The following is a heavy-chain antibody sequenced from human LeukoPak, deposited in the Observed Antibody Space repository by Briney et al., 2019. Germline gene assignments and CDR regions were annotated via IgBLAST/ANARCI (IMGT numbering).Heavy chain of an antibody. J-gene: IGHJ4*02. CDR1: GFTFSSAL. Sequence: KAGGSLGLSCAVSGFTFSSALMNWVRQAPGKGLEWVGRIKSKIEGGTIDYAAPVKGRFTISRDDSQNMLYLQMDTLKTEDTGIYYCTTFHYDFWSRRIDHWGQGTLVTVSS. D-gene: IGHD3-3*01. V-gene: IGHV3-15*01. CDR3: TTFHYDFWSRRIDH. CDR2: IKSKIEGGTI.